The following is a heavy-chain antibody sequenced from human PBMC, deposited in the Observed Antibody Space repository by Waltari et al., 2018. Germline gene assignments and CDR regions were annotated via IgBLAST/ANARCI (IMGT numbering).Heavy chain of an antibody. J-gene: IGHJ4*02. CDR2: IIPSLGIA. D-gene: IGHD3-16*02. V-gene: IGHV1-69*04. CDR3: ARDHYDYIWGSYRYYFDY. CDR1: GGTFSSYA. Sequence: QVQLVQSGAEVKKPGSSVKVSCKASGGTFSSYAISWVRQAPGQGLEWMGGIIPSLGIANYAQKFQGRVTITADESTSTAYMELSSLRSEDTAVYYCARDHYDYIWGSYRYYFDYWGQGTLVTVSS.